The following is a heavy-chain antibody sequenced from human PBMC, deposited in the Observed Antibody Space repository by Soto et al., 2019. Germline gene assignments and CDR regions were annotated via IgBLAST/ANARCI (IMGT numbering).Heavy chain of an antibody. J-gene: IGHJ4*02. Sequence: SETLSLTCTFSGSSIRPYYWSWIRQPPGKGLEWIGNIYYSGSTKYNPSLKSRGTMSVDTTNSQFYLRLRSVTAADTAMYFCVRVGGYYGDYPNFDYWGQGALVTVSS. V-gene: IGHV4-59*01. CDR3: VRVGGYYGDYPNFDY. D-gene: IGHD4-17*01. CDR1: GSSIRPYY. CDR2: IYYSGST.